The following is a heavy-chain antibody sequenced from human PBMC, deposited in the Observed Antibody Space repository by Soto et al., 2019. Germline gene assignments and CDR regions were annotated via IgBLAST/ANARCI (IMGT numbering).Heavy chain of an antibody. D-gene: IGHD3-22*01. Sequence: ASVKGSCKASGYSFTIYDINWVRQTTGQGLDWMGWMNPNSGNTGYAQNFQGRVTMTRNTSISTAYMELSSLRSEDTAVYYCPIAYYASSGYCPRAFDIWRQRPMVTV. CDR1: GYSFTIYD. V-gene: IGHV1-8*01. J-gene: IGHJ3*02. CDR2: MNPNSGNT. CDR3: PIAYYASSGYCPRAFDI.